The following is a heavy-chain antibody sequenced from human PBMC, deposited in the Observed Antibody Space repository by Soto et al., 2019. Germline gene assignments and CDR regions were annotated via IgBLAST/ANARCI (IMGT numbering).Heavy chain of an antibody. D-gene: IGHD3-10*01. CDR3: ASQGTNSMAYYYYYGMDV. J-gene: IGHJ6*02. Sequence: SETLSLTCTVSGGSISSSSYYWGWIRQPPGKGQEWIGSIYYSGSTYYNPYLKSRITISEDTSKNKYSLKQSTMTAADTAVYYCASQGTNSMAYYYYYGMDVWGQGTTVT. CDR2: IYYSGST. CDR1: GGSISSSSYY. V-gene: IGHV4-39*01.